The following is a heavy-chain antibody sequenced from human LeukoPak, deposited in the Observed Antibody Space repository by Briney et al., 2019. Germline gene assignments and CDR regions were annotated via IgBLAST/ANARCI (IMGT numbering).Heavy chain of an antibody. CDR3: AREGYYDSSGYSN. Sequence: GASVKVSCKASGYTFTSYDINWVRQATGQGLEWMGWMNPNSGNTGYAQKFQGRVTITRDTSASTAYMELSSLRSEDTAVYYCAREGYYDSSGYSNWGQGTLVTVSS. D-gene: IGHD3-22*01. CDR1: GYTFTSYD. V-gene: IGHV1-8*01. J-gene: IGHJ4*02. CDR2: MNPNSGNT.